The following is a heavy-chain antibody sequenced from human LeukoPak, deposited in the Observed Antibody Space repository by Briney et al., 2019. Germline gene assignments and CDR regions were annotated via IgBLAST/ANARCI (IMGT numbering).Heavy chain of an antibody. CDR1: GYTFTSYG. Sequence: ASVKVSCKASGYTFTSYGISWVRQAPGQGLEWMGWISAYNGNTNYAQKLQGRVTMTTDTSTSTAYMELRSPRSDDTAVYYCARVGAFLVGATNYFDYWGQGTLVTVSS. D-gene: IGHD1-26*01. V-gene: IGHV1-18*01. J-gene: IGHJ4*02. CDR2: ISAYNGNT. CDR3: ARVGAFLVGATNYFDY.